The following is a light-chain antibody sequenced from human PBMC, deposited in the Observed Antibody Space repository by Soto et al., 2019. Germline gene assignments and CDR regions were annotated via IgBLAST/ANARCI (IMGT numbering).Light chain of an antibody. V-gene: IGKV3-20*01. CDR3: QQYGSSPST. J-gene: IGKJ2*01. CDR2: GAS. CDR1: QSVSSCY. Sequence: EIVLTQSPGTLSLSPGERATLSCRASQSVSSCYLAWYQQKPDQAPRLLIYGASSRATGIPDRFSGSGSGTDFTLTISRLEPEDFAVYYCQQYGSSPSTFGQGTKLEIK.